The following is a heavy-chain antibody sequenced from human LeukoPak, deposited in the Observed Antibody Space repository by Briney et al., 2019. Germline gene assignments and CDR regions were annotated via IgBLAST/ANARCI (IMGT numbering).Heavy chain of an antibody. D-gene: IGHD2-21*01. CDR3: ARGTIIAH. CDR1: GFTFSSYE. V-gene: IGHV3-48*03. Sequence: PGGSLRLSCAASGFTFSSYEMNWVRQAPGKGLEWVSYIISSGSTINYADSVKRQFPISRENAKNSLYLQMNSLRAEDTAVYYCARGTIIAHWRQGTLVTVSS. J-gene: IGHJ4*02. CDR2: IISSGSTI.